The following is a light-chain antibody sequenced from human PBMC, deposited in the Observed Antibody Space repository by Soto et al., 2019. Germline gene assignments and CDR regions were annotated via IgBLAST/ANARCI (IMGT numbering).Light chain of an antibody. V-gene: IGLV2-14*01. CDR2: DVS. Sequence: QSALTQPATVSGSPGESITISSTGTSSYVGTYNYVSWYQHRPGKAPKLMIYDVSYRPSGFSNRFPGSKSSNTASLTISWLQAEDETDYYSSTYTTSNTQVFGGGTKLTVL. J-gene: IGLJ3*02. CDR3: STYTTSNTQV. CDR1: SSYVGTYNY.